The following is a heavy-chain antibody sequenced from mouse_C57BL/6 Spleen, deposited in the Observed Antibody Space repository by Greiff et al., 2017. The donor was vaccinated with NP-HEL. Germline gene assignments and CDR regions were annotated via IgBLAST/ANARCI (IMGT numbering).Heavy chain of an antibody. V-gene: IGHV1-80*01. CDR1: GYAFSSYW. D-gene: IGHD4-1*02. J-gene: IGHJ3*01. Sequence: QVQLQQSGAELVKPGASVKISCKASGYAFSSYWMNWVKQRPGKGLEWIGQIYPGDGDTNYNGKFKGKATLTADKASSTAYMQLSSLTSEDSAVYFCARPSSTGTWFAYWGQGTLVTVSA. CDR3: ARPSSTGTWFAY. CDR2: IYPGDGDT.